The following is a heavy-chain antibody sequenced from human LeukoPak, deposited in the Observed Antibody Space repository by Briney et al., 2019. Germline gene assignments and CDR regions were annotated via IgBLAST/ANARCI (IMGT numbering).Heavy chain of an antibody. Sequence: NPSETLSLTCTVSGYSISSSSYYWGWIRQPPGKGLEWIGSIYYSGSTYYNPSLKSRVTISIDTSKNQFSLKLSSVTAADTAVYYCARDVVRLRGAPSPFDYWGQGTLVTVSS. J-gene: IGHJ4*02. CDR2: IYYSGST. V-gene: IGHV4-39*07. CDR3: ARDVVRLRGAPSPFDY. D-gene: IGHD3-10*01. CDR1: GYSISSSSYY.